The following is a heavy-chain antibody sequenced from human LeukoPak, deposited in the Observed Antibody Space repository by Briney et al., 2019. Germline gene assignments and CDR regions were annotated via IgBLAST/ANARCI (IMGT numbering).Heavy chain of an antibody. CDR1: GFTFSSYA. D-gene: IGHD1-26*01. V-gene: IGHV3-23*01. Sequence: GRSLGLSCAASGFTFSSYAMSWVRQAPGKGLEWVSAISGSGGSTYYADSVKGRFTISRDNSKNTLYLQMNSLRAEDTAVYYCAKRPSGSYSHFDYWGQGTLVTVSS. CDR3: AKRPSGSYSHFDY. J-gene: IGHJ4*02. CDR2: ISGSGGST.